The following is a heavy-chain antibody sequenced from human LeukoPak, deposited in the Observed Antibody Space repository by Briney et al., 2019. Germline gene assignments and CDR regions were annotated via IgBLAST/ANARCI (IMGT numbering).Heavy chain of an antibody. CDR2: IIPILGTA. D-gene: IGHD6-19*01. Sequence: SVKVSCKASGGTFSSYAISWVRRAPGQGLEWMGGIIPILGTANYAQKFQGRVTITADESTSTAYMELSSLRSEDTAVYYCARDIGAVALRHAFDIWGQGTMVTVSS. V-gene: IGHV1-69*13. CDR3: ARDIGAVALRHAFDI. J-gene: IGHJ3*02. CDR1: GGTFSSYA.